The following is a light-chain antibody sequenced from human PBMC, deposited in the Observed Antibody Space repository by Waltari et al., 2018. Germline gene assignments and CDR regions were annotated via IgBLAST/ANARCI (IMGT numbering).Light chain of an antibody. J-gene: IGKJ5*01. CDR3: QQGYTTFT. CDR2: AAS. Sequence: TGRARQNIKTYLSGYQQKPGKAPKLLIYAASSVLSGVPSRFSGSGSVTDFALAISSLQPEDFATYYCQQGYTTFTVGQGTRLEIK. V-gene: IGKV1-39*01. CDR1: QNIKTY.